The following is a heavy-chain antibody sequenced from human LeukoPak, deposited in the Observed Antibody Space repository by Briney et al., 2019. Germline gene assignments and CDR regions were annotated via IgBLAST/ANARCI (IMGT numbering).Heavy chain of an antibody. CDR3: AREGGTIFGVVISYYYYYMDV. CDR2: IIPIFGTA. V-gene: IGHV1-69*05. J-gene: IGHJ6*03. Sequence: SVKVSCKASGGTFSSYAISWVRQAPGQGLEWMGRIIPIFGTANYAQKFQGRGTITTDESTSTAYMELCSLRSEDTAVYYCAREGGTIFGVVISYYYYYMDVWGKGTTVTVSS. D-gene: IGHD3-3*01. CDR1: GGTFSSYA.